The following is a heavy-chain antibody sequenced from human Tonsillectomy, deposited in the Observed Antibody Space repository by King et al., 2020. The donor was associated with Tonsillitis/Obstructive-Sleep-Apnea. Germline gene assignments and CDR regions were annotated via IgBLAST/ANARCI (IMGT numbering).Heavy chain of an antibody. CDR2: IYWDDDK. CDR1: GFSLSTSGVG. J-gene: IGHJ4*02. D-gene: IGHD3-3*01. V-gene: IGHV2-5*02. Sequence: VTLKESGPTLVKPTQTLTLTCTFSGFSLSTSGVGVGWIRQPPGKALECLAVIYWDDDKRYSPSLKSRLTITKDTSKNQVVLTMTNKDPVDTATYYCAHRRGDFWSGYLDYWGQGTLVTVSS. CDR3: AHRRGDFWSGYLDY.